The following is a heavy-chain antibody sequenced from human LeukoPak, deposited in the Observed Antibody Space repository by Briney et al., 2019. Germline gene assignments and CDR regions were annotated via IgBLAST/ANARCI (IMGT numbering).Heavy chain of an antibody. J-gene: IGHJ4*02. V-gene: IGHV3-23*01. CDR3: VRSSSIMALNYFDL. CDR2: ITGRSGST. CDR1: GFTFDHHA. D-gene: IGHD3-16*01. Sequence: PGGSLRLSCAASGFTFDHHALAWVRQTPGRGLEWVATITGRSGSTYYADSVRGRFTISRDNSQNRLYLQMNSLRVLDTATYYCVRSSSIMALNYFDLWGQGTLVPVSS.